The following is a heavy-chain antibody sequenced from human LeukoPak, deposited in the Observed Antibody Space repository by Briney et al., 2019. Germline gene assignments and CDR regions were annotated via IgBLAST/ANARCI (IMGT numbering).Heavy chain of an antibody. CDR3: ARDLYSYGSGTYGGY. J-gene: IGHJ4*02. CDR2: ISAYNGNT. Sequence: ASVKVSCKASGYTFTSYGISWVRQAPGQGLEWMGWISAYNGNTNYAQKLQGRVTMTTDTSTSTAYMELRGLRSDDTAVYYCARDLYSYGSGTYGGYWGQGTLVTVSS. D-gene: IGHD3-10*01. CDR1: GYTFTSYG. V-gene: IGHV1-18*01.